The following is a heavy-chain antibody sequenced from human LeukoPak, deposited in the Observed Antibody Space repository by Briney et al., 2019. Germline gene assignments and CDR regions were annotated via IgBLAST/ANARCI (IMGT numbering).Heavy chain of an antibody. Sequence: SETLSLTCTVSGGSISSSSYYWGWIRQPPGKGLEWIGYIYYSGNTNYNPSLKSRVTISVDTSKNQFSLKLTSVTAADTAVYYCARGYNWNEPFDYWGQGTLVTVSS. CDR1: GGSISSSSYY. CDR2: IYYSGNT. CDR3: ARGYNWNEPFDY. V-gene: IGHV4-61*05. J-gene: IGHJ4*02. D-gene: IGHD1-20*01.